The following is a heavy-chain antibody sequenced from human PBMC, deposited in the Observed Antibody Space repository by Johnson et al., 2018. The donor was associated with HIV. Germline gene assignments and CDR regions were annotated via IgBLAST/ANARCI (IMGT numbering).Heavy chain of an antibody. J-gene: IGHJ3*02. CDR1: GFTFSSYG. CDR3: ANDVGNVWPDAFDI. Sequence: QVQLLGSGGGVVQPGGSLRLSCAASGFTFSSYGMNWVRQAPGKGLEWVAFLTLDGTSKYYADSVRGRFTISRNNSKNKVYLQMRRLRAEDAAVYYCANDVGNVWPDAFDIWGQGTMVTVSS. V-gene: IGHV3-30*02. CDR2: LTLDGTSK. D-gene: IGHD1-26*01.